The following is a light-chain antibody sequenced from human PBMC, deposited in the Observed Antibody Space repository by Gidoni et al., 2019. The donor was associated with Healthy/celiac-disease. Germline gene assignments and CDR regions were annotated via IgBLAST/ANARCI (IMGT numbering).Light chain of an antibody. J-gene: IGKJ1*01. Sequence: AIRMTQSPSSFSASTGDRVTISCRASQGISSNLAWYQQRPGKAPKLLIYAASTLQSGVPSRFSGSGSGTDFTLTISCLQSEDFATYYCQQYYSYPRKFGQGTKVEIK. CDR2: AAS. CDR1: QGISSN. CDR3: QQYYSYPRK. V-gene: IGKV1-8*01.